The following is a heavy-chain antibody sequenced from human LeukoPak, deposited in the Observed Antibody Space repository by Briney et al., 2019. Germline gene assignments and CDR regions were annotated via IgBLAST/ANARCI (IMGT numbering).Heavy chain of an antibody. CDR2: IWYDGSNK. J-gene: IGHJ6*03. CDR1: GFTFSSYG. Sequence: GGSLRLSCAASGFTFSSYGMHWFRQAPGKGLEWVAVIWYDGSNKYYADSVKGRFTISRDNSKNTLYLQMNSLRAEGTAVYYCARSPVYYYYYMDVWGKGTTVTVSS. CDR3: ARSPVYYYYYMDV. V-gene: IGHV3-33*01.